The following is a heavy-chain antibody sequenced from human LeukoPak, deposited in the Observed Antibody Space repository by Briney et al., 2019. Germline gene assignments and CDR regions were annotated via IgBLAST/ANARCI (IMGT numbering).Heavy chain of an antibody. CDR1: GGSISSGAYY. CDR2: IYYSGST. V-gene: IGHV4-31*03. D-gene: IGHD2-8*01. CDR3: ARGSYCSNGVCTSYNFDY. J-gene: IGHJ4*02. Sequence: KPSETLSLTCTVSGGSISSGAYYWSWIRQHPGKGLEWTGYIYYSGSTYYNPSLKSRVTISVDTSKKQFSLKLSSLTAADTAVYYCARGSYCSNGVCTSYNFDYWGQGTLVTVSS.